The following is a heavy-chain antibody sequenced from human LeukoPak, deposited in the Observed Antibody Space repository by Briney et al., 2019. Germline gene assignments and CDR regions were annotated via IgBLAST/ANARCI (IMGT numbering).Heavy chain of an antibody. V-gene: IGHV3-7*01. CDR1: GLTFSNQW. D-gene: IGHD2-21*02. CDR2: INEDGSGK. J-gene: IGHJ4*02. Sequence: GGSLRLSCVASGLTFSNQWMSWLRQAPGKGLDCVATINEDGSGKYYVDSVKGRFTISRDNAKNTLYLQMNSLRAEDTAVYYCARSHLRLVVTALFDYWGQGTLVTVSS. CDR3: ARSHLRLVVTALFDY.